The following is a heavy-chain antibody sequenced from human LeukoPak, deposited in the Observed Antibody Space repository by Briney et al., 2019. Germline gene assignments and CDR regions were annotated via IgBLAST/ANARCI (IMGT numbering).Heavy chain of an antibody. CDR1: GFTFSSYG. J-gene: IGHJ3*02. V-gene: IGHV3-23*01. CDR3: AKDRDIVGAYDTFDI. D-gene: IGHD1-26*01. CDR2: ISGSGGSI. Sequence: PGGSLRLSCAASGFTFSSYGMSWVRQAPGKGLEWLSVISGSGGSIYYGDSVKGRFTISRDNSKNTLYLQMNSLRAEDTAVYYCAKDRDIVGAYDTFDIWGQGTMVTVSS.